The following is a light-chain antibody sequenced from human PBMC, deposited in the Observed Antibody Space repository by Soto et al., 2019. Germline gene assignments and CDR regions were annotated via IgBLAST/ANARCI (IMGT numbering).Light chain of an antibody. V-gene: IGKV3-15*01. Sequence: EIVMTQSPVTLSVSPGERATLSCRGSQSVRSNLAWYQQKPGQAPRLLMYDASTRATGIPARFSGSGSGTEFTLTISSLQSEDFAVYYCQQYNYWPPWTFGQGTKVDIK. CDR2: DAS. CDR1: QSVRSN. CDR3: QQYNYWPPWT. J-gene: IGKJ1*01.